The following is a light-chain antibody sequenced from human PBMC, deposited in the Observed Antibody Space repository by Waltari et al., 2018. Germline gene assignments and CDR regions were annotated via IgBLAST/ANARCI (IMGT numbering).Light chain of an antibody. V-gene: IGKV3-11*01. Sequence: EIVLTQSPVTLSLAAGERATLSCRASESVSNYLAWYQQKPGQSPRLLIYDTSKRATGIPGRCRGSGYGTDFTLTINNLEAEDFALYYCQQGVILPLTFGGGTKVEIK. CDR2: DTS. CDR3: QQGVILPLT. CDR1: ESVSNY. J-gene: IGKJ4*01.